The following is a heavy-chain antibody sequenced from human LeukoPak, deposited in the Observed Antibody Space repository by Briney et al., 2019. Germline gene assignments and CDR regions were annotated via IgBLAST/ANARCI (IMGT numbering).Heavy chain of an antibody. J-gene: IGHJ4*02. CDR2: INPNSGGT. CDR1: GYTFTGYY. D-gene: IGHD1-1*01. Sequence: ASVKVSCKASGYTFTGYYLYWVRQAPGQGLEWMGWINPNSGGTTYAQKFQDRVTMTRDTSISTAYMELTRVTSDDTAVYFCARGYSYSWNDYWGQGTLVTVSS. V-gene: IGHV1-2*02. CDR3: ARGYSYSWNDY.